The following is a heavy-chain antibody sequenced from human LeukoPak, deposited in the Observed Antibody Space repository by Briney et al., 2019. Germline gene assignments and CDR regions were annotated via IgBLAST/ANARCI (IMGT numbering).Heavy chain of an antibody. CDR3: ARAPMVRGIIIPNLDY. CDR2: IWFDGSNK. CDR1: GFTFSSYG. D-gene: IGHD3-10*01. V-gene: IGHV3-33*01. Sequence: GRSLRLSCAASGFTFSSYGMHWVRQAPGKGLEWVAVIWFDGSNKYYADSVKGRFTISRDNSKKTLYLQMNSLRAEDTALYYCARAPMVRGIIIPNLDYWGQGTLVTVSS. J-gene: IGHJ4*02.